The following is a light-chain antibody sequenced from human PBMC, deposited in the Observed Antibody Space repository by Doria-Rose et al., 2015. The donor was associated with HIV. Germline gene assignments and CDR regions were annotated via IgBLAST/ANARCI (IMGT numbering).Light chain of an antibody. J-gene: IGKJ4*01. CDR3: QQYDSSQLT. V-gene: IGKV3-20*01. CDR2: GAS. Sequence: TQSPGTLSLSPGERATLSCRASQSLSNNCLAWYLQKPGRAPRLLIYGASNRAIGIPDRFSGSGSGTDFTLTISRLEPEDFAVYYCQQYDSSQLTGAGGTQGESK. CDR1: QSLSNNC.